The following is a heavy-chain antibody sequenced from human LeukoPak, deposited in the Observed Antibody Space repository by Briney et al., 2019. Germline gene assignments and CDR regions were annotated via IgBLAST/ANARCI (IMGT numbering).Heavy chain of an antibody. Sequence: GGSLRLSCAASGFTFSNYWMHWVRQAPGKGLEWVSSISSSSSYIYYADSVKGRFTISRDNAKNSLYLQMNSLRAEDTAVYYCARDPVGATHYWGQGTLVTVSS. CDR3: ARDPVGATHY. J-gene: IGHJ4*02. V-gene: IGHV3-21*01. CDR2: ISSSSSYI. CDR1: GFTFSNYW. D-gene: IGHD1-26*01.